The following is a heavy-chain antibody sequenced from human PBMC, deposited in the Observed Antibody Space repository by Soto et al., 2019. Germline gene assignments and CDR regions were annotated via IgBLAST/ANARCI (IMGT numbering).Heavy chain of an antibody. V-gene: IGHV4-59*01. CDR2: IYHSGST. D-gene: IGHD2-15*01. J-gene: IGHJ5*02. CDR1: GGSISDYY. Sequence: SETLSLTCTVSGGSISDYYWSWIRQSPGKGLEWIGYIYHSGSTYYNPSLKSRVTISLDASKTQFSLKLSSVTAADTAVYYCARDVVAATGYWFDPWGQGTLVTVSS. CDR3: ARDVVAATGYWFDP.